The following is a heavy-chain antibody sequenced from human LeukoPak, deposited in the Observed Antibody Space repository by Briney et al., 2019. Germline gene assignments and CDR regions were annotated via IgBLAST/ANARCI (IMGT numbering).Heavy chain of an antibody. D-gene: IGHD3-9*01. J-gene: IGHJ4*02. CDR3: ARASRPARLTGYGPVDY. CDR2: INPSGGST. CDR1: GYTFTSYY. Sequence: ASVKVSCKASGYTFTSYYMHWVRQAPGQGLEWMGIINPSGGSTSYAQKFQGRVTMTRDTSTSTVYMELSSLRSEDTAVYYCARASRPARLTGYGPVDYWGQGTLVTVSS. V-gene: IGHV1-46*01.